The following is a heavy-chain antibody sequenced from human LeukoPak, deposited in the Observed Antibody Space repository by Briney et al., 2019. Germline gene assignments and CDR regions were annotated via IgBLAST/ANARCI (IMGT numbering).Heavy chain of an antibody. CDR3: ARRSSSWYIFDY. Sequence: ASVKVSCKASGYTFTGYYMHWVRQAPGQGLEWMGRINPNSGGTNYAQKFQGRVTMTRDTSISTAYMALSRLRSDDTAVYYCARRSSSWYIFDYWGQGTLVTVSS. CDR1: GYTFTGYY. CDR2: INPNSGGT. D-gene: IGHD6-13*01. J-gene: IGHJ4*02. V-gene: IGHV1-2*06.